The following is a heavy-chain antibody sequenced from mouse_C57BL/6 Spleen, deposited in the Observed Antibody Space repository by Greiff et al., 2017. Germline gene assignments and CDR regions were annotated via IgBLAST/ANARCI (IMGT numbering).Heavy chain of an antibody. V-gene: IGHV2-2*01. Sequence: VKLMESGPGLVQPSQSLSITCTVSGFSLTSYGVHWVRQSPGKGLEWLGVIWSGGSTDYNAAFISRLSISKDNSKSQVFFKMNSLQADDTAIYYCARAFITTVVADAMDYWGQGTSVTVSS. CDR1: GFSLTSYG. J-gene: IGHJ4*01. D-gene: IGHD1-1*01. CDR3: ARAFITTVVADAMDY. CDR2: IWSGGST.